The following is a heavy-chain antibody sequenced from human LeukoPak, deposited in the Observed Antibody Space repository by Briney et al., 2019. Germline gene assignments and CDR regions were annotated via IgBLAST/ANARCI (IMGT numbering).Heavy chain of an antibody. V-gene: IGHV4-39*07. CDR1: GGSISSSSYY. D-gene: IGHD3-22*01. CDR2: IYYSGST. CDR3: AREGITMIAVVM. Sequence: SETLSLTCTVSGGSISSSSYYWGWIRQPPGKGLEWIGSIYYSGSTYYNPSLKSRVTISVDTSKNQFSLKLSSVTAADTAVYCCAREGITMIAVVMWGQGTLVTVSS. J-gene: IGHJ4*02.